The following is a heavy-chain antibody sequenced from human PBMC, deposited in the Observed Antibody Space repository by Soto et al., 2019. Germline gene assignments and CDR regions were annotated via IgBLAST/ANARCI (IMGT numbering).Heavy chain of an antibody. CDR3: ARDPTYYASSGYYREFFQH. J-gene: IGHJ1*01. V-gene: IGHV1-18*01. CDR2: ISAYNGNT. Sequence: QVQLVQSGAEVKKPGASVKVSCKDSGYTFSNSGVSWVRQAPGQGLEWMGWISAYNGNTNYAQKFQGRVTMTRDTSTTTAYMELRSLRFDDTAVYYCARDPTYYASSGYYREFFQHWGQGTMVTVSS. D-gene: IGHD3-22*01. CDR1: GYTFSNSG.